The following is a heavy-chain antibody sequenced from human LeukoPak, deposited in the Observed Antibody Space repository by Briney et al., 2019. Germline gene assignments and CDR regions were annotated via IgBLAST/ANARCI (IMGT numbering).Heavy chain of an antibody. J-gene: IGHJ3*02. CDR3: ARPYSSGWYGAFDI. CDR2: IYYSGST. Sequence: SETLSLTCTVSRGSISRYYWNWIRQPPGKGLEWIGYIYYSGSTNYNPSLKSRVTISVDTSKNQFSLRLSSVTAADTAVYYCARPYSSGWYGAFDIWGQGTMVTVSS. V-gene: IGHV4-59*08. CDR1: RGSISRYY. D-gene: IGHD6-19*01.